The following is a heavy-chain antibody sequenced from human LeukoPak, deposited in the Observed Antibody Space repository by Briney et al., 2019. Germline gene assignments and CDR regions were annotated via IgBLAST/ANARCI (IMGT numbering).Heavy chain of an antibody. V-gene: IGHV3-30-3*01. CDR1: GFTFSSYA. J-gene: IGHJ6*02. CDR2: ISYDGSNK. Sequence: PGGSLRLSCAASGFTFSSYAMHWVRQAPGKGLEWVAVISYDGSNKYYADSVKGRFTISRDNSKNTLYLQMNSLRAEDTAVYYCARALDSIHYDFWSGYYSYGMDVWGQGTTVTVSS. CDR3: ARALDSIHYDFWSGYYSYGMDV. D-gene: IGHD3-3*01.